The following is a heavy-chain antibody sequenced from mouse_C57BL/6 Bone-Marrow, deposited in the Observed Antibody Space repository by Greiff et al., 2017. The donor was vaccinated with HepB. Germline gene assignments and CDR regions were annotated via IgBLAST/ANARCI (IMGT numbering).Heavy chain of an antibody. CDR1: GFNIKDDY. CDR3: TTRRLRPSYFDY. Sequence: EVQLQQSGAELVRPGASVKLSCTASGFNIKDDYMHWVKQRPEQGLEWIGWIDPENGDTDYASKFQGKATITADTSSNTAYLQISSLTSEDTAVYYCTTRRLRPSYFDYWGQGTTLTVAS. CDR2: IDPENGDT. D-gene: IGHD3-2*02. V-gene: IGHV14-4*01. J-gene: IGHJ2*01.